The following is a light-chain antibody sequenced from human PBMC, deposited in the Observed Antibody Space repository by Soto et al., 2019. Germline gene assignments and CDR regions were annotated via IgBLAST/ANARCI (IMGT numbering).Light chain of an antibody. CDR1: QSVSSN. CDR3: QQYNDWPRT. Sequence: ILMTQSPATLSVSPGERATLSCRAGQSVSSNLAWYQQKPGQGPRLLIYGASTRATGIPARFSGSGSGTEFTLTISSLQSEDFAVYFCQQYNDWPRTFGQGTKVEIK. CDR2: GAS. V-gene: IGKV3-15*01. J-gene: IGKJ1*01.